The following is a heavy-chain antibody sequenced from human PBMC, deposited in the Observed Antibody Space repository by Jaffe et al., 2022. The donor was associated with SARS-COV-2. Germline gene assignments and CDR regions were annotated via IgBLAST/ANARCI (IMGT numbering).Heavy chain of an antibody. J-gene: IGHJ4*02. D-gene: IGHD1-26*01. V-gene: IGHV3-23*01. Sequence: EVQVLESGGGLVQPGGSLRLSCAVSGFTFSSYAMSWVRQAPGKGLEWVSVISESGGGTYYADSVKGRFTISRDNSKNTLYLQMDSLRAEDTAVYFCCQTTSGSHFDYWGQGTLVTVSS. CDR1: GFTFSSYA. CDR2: ISESGGGT. CDR3: CQTTSGSHFDY.